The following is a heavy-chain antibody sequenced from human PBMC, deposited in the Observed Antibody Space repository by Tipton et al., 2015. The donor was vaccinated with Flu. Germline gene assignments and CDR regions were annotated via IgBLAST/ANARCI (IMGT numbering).Heavy chain of an antibody. V-gene: IGHV3-11*01. Sequence: SLRLSCAASGFIISDHDMSWIRQAPGKGLEWVSYISKTGRTIIYADSVKGRFTISRDNAKNSVFLQMNSLRAEDTAVYYCARERGYDSNSYYHFSFDSWGQGTLVAVSS. CDR1: GFIISDHD. J-gene: IGHJ4*02. CDR2: ISKTGRTI. CDR3: ARERGYDSNSYYHFSFDS. D-gene: IGHD3-22*01.